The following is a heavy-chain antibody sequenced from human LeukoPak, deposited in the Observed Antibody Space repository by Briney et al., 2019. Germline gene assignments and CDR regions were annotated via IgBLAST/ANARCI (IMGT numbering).Heavy chain of an antibody. D-gene: IGHD6-19*01. CDR2: ISNSGGSI. V-gene: IGHV3-48*03. CDR1: GFIFSSYE. Sequence: GGSLRLSCAASGFIFSSYEMNWVRQAPGKGLEWVSYISNSGGSIYYADSVKGRFTVSRDNAKSSLYLQMNSPRAEDTAVYCCARDGSGWFHYWGQGTLVTVSS. J-gene: IGHJ4*02. CDR3: ARDGSGWFHY.